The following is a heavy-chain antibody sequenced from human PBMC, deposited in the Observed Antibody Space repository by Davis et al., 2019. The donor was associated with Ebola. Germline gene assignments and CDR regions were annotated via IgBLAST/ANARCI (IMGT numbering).Heavy chain of an antibody. CDR3: ARGGTSYNSLSYHYVDH. J-gene: IGHJ1*01. Sequence: PGGSLRLSCATSGLTFDNYAMHWFRQAPGKGLEWVSAIYSGGRTYYAESVKDRFIISRDNSKNTVYLQMNSLRADDTALYYCARGGTSYNSLSYHYVDHWGRGTLVTVSS. V-gene: IGHV3-66*01. CDR1: GLTFDNYA. D-gene: IGHD3-16*01. CDR2: IYSGGRT.